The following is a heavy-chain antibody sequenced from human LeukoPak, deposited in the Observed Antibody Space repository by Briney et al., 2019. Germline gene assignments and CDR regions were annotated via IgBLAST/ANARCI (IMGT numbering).Heavy chain of an antibody. CDR2: ISSSSSYI. CDR3: ALPSIAAEGCLDY. D-gene: IGHD6-25*01. V-gene: IGHV3-21*01. Sequence: PGGSLRLSCAASGFTFSSYSMNWVRQAPGKGLEWVSSISSSSSYIYYADSVKGRFTISRDNAKNSLYLQMNSLRAEDTAVYYCALPSIAAEGCLDYWGQGTLVTVSS. J-gene: IGHJ4*02. CDR1: GFTFSSYS.